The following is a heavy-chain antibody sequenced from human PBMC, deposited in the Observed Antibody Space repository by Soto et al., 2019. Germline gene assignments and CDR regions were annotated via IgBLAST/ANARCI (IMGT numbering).Heavy chain of an antibody. CDR2: ITTDKGKT. V-gene: IGHV1-18*01. CDR1: GYTFTTYG. Sequence: QVQLVQSGPEVKKPGASVKVSCKTSGYTFTTYGISWVRQAPGQGLEWMGWITTDKGKTTYAQKFQGRVTMTTDTATSTAYMDLRSLRSYDTAVYYCATRSPAFDYWGQGTLVTVSS. CDR3: ATRSPAFDY. J-gene: IGHJ4*02.